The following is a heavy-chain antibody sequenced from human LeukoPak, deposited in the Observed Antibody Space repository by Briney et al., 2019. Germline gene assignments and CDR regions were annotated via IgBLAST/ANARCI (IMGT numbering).Heavy chain of an antibody. CDR2: INHSGST. J-gene: IGHJ6*02. V-gene: IGHV4-34*01. CDR1: GGSFSGYY. CDR3: ARHVGQQWLVRYYYGMDV. D-gene: IGHD6-19*01. Sequence: SETLSLTCAVYGGSFSGYYWSWIRQPPGKGLEWIGEINHSGSTNYNPSLKSRVTISVDTSKNQFSLKLSSVTAADTAVYYCARHVGQQWLVRYYYGMDVWGQGTTVTVSS.